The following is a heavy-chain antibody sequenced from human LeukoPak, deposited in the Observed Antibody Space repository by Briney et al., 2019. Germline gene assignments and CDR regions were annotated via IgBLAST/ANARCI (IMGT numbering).Heavy chain of an antibody. V-gene: IGHV3-7*03. Sequence: PGGSLRLSCAAPGFAFSSYWMSWVRQAPGKGLEWVANIKQDGSEKYYVDSVKGRFTISRDNAKNSLYLQMNSLRAEDTAVYYCARDPYYYGSGSYYNPDLLLGFDYWGQGTLVTVSS. CDR2: IKQDGSEK. CDR3: ARDPYYYGSGSYYNPDLLLGFDY. D-gene: IGHD3-10*01. CDR1: GFAFSSYW. J-gene: IGHJ4*02.